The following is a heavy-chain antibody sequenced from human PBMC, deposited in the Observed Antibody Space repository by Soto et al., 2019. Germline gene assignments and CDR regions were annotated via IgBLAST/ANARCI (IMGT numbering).Heavy chain of an antibody. V-gene: IGHV3-33*01. D-gene: IGHD6-19*01. CDR1: GFTFSSYG. Sequence: QVQLVESGGGVVQPGRSLRLSCAASGFTFSSYGMHWVRQAPGKGLEWVAVIWYDGSNKYYADSVKGRFNISRDNSKNTLYLQMNSLRAEDTAVYYCARDDIAVAGTNYFDYWGQGTLVTVSS. CDR2: IWYDGSNK. CDR3: ARDDIAVAGTNYFDY. J-gene: IGHJ4*02.